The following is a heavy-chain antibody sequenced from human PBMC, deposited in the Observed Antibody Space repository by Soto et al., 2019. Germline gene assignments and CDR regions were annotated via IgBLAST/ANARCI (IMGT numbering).Heavy chain of an antibody. CDR1: GGTFSSYA. V-gene: IGHV1-69*13. J-gene: IGHJ5*02. CDR2: IIPIFGTA. D-gene: IGHD1-20*01. CDR3: ASSGITGNNWFDP. Sequence: SVKVSCKASGGTFSSYAISWVRQAPGQGLEWMGGIIPIFGTANYAQKFQGRVTITADESTSTAYMELSSLRSDDTAVYYCASSGITGNNWFDPWGQGTLVTVSS.